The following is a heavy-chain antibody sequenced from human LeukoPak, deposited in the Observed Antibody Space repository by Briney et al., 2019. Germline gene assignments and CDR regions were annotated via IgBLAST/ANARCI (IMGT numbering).Heavy chain of an antibody. J-gene: IGHJ4*02. V-gene: IGHV4-59*01. CDR3: ARGARQWLEDFDY. CDR1: GGSISTYY. CDR2: IYYTGST. D-gene: IGHD6-19*01. Sequence: SETLSLTCSVSGGSISTYYWSWIRQPPGKGLEWIGYIYYTGSTNHNPSLKSRVTISVDTSKNQFSLNLSSVTAADTAVYYCARGARQWLEDFDYWGQGTLVTVSS.